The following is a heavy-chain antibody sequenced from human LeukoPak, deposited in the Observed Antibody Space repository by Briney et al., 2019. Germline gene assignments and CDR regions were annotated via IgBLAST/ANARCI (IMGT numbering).Heavy chain of an antibody. CDR3: ASATGQQLTFFDY. D-gene: IGHD6-13*01. CDR2: INAGNGNT. Sequence: GASVKVSCKASGYTFASYAMHWERQAPGQRLEWMGWINAGNGNTKYSQKFQGRVTITRDTSASTAYMELSSLRSEDTAVYYCASATGQQLTFFDYWGQGTLVTVSS. CDR1: GYTFASYA. J-gene: IGHJ4*02. V-gene: IGHV1-3*01.